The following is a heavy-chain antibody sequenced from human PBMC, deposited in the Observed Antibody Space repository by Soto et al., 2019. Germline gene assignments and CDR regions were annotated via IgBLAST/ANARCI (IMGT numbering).Heavy chain of an antibody. CDR2: ISDSGYTT. CDR3: AKAARTTTLYNFDF. J-gene: IGHJ4*02. CDR1: GFTFSNFG. D-gene: IGHD1-1*01. V-gene: IGHV3-23*01. Sequence: EVQLLESGGGLVQPGGSLRLSCAASGFTFSNFGMNWVRHAPGKGLEWVSLISDSGYTTFHADSVKGRLTISRYNSKNTRYLQMNILRAEDTAIYYCAKAARTTTLYNFDFWCQGTLLTVSS.